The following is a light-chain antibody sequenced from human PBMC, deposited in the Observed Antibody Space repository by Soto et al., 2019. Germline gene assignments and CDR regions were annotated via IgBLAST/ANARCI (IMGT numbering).Light chain of an antibody. V-gene: IGLV1-47*01. CDR3: AAWDDSLSGVV. Sequence: QSVLTQPPSASGTPGQRVTISCSGSSSNIGSNFIYWYQQLPGTAPKLLLYRNNERPSGVPDRFSGSKSGTSASLAISGLRSEDEADYHCAAWDDSLSGVVFGGGTKVTVL. J-gene: IGLJ2*01. CDR2: RNN. CDR1: SSNIGSNF.